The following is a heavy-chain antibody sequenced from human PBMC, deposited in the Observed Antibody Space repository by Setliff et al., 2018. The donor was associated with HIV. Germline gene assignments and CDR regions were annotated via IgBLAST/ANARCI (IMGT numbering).Heavy chain of an antibody. D-gene: IGHD2-15*01. V-gene: IGHV4-59*01. J-gene: IGHJ5*02. Sequence: SLTCTVSGGSISSYYWSWIRQPPGKGLEWIGYIYYSGSTNYNPSLKSRVTISVDTSKNQFSLKLSSVTAADTAVYYCARGVVVAATRWFDPWGQGTLVTV. CDR3: ARGVVVAATRWFDP. CDR1: GGSISSYY. CDR2: IYYSGST.